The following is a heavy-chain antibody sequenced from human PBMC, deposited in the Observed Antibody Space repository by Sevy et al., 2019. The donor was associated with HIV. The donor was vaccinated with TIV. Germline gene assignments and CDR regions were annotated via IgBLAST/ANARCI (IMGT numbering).Heavy chain of an antibody. V-gene: IGHV3-15*05. CDR1: GFTFNKAW. D-gene: IGHD4-17*01. J-gene: IGHJ5*02. CDR2: VRSQTHGGTT. Sequence: GGSLRLSCIVSGFTFNKAWMSWVRQAPGKGLEWVGRVRSQTHGGTTDYAAPMKGRFTISRDDSKNMVYLLMNSLKTEDTAVYYCTTFWDHTDYQSRFDPWGQGTLVTVSS. CDR3: TTFWDHTDYQSRFDP.